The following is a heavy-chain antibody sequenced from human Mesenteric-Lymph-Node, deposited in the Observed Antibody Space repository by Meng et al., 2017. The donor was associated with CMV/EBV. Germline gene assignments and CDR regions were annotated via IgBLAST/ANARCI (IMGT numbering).Heavy chain of an antibody. CDR3: AREGCSSTSCYAMDV. J-gene: IGHJ6*02. V-gene: IGHV3-21*01. Sequence: GESLKISCAASGFTISNYDMNWVRQAPGKGLEWVSSISSPNSYIYYADSVKGRFTISRDNAKNSVYLQMSTLRAEDTAVYYCAREGCSSTSCYAMDVWGQGTTVTVSS. CDR2: ISSPNSYI. D-gene: IGHD2-2*01. CDR1: GFTISNYD.